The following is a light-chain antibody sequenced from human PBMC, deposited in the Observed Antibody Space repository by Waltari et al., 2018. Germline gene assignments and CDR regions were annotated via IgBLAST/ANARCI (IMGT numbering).Light chain of an antibody. J-gene: IGLJ2*01. V-gene: IGLV1-40*01. CDR2: CRT. CDR3: QSYDTSLRVV. CDR1: GSNIGAGYD. Sequence: QSVLTQPPSVSGAPGQRVTISCTGSGSNIGAGYDVHWYQQLPRAAPNLIIYCRTSRPFGVPDRFFGSTSGTSASLAITGLQAEDEADYYCQSYDTSLRVVFGGGTKLTVL.